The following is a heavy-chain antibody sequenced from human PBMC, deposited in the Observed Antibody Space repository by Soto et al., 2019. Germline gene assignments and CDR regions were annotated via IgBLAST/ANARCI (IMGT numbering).Heavy chain of an antibody. D-gene: IGHD1-1*01. CDR2: IYYSGSN. Sequence: SETLSLTCTVSGGSISSYYWSWIRQPPGKGLEWVGYIYYSGSNIYNPSPKSRITRSVDTSKIQFSLKLSSVTAADTAVYYCAREASFWEPTIRYYYGMDVWGQGTTVTVSS. V-gene: IGHV4-59*01. CDR1: GGSISSYY. J-gene: IGHJ6*02. CDR3: AREASFWEPTIRYYYGMDV.